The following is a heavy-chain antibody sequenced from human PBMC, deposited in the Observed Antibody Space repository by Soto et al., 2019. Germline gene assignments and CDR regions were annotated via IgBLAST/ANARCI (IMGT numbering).Heavy chain of an antibody. CDR2: INHSGST. V-gene: IGHV4-34*01. CDR1: GGSFSGYY. D-gene: IGHD2-2*01. J-gene: IGHJ5*02. CDR3: ARGGDIVVVPAAYNWFDP. Sequence: PSETLSLTCAVYGGSFSGYYWSWIRQPPGKGLEWIGEINHSGSTNYNPSLKSRVTISVDTSKNQFSLKLSSVTAADTAVYYCARGGDIVVVPAAYNWFDPWGQGALVTVSS.